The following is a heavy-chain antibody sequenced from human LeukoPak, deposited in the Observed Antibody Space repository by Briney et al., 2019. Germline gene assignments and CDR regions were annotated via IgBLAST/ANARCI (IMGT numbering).Heavy chain of an antibody. Sequence: GGSLRLSCAASGFTFSSYAMRWVRQAPGKGLEWVAVISYDGSNKYYADSVKGRFTISRDNSKNTLYLQMNSLRAEDTAVYYCARDVEMATTYYYYGMDVWGQGTTVTVFS. V-gene: IGHV3-30-3*01. CDR1: GFTFSSYA. D-gene: IGHD5-24*01. J-gene: IGHJ6*02. CDR2: ISYDGSNK. CDR3: ARDVEMATTYYYYGMDV.